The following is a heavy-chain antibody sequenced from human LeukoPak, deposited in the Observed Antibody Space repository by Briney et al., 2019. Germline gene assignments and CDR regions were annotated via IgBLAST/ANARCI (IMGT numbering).Heavy chain of an antibody. CDR3: ARLPNIASTAATDYYYMDV. CDR2: VYPGDSEI. V-gene: IGHV5-51*01. CDR1: RYSFANYW. Sequence: GEPLKISCKAYRYSFANYWLAWVRQMPGKGLECMAIVYPGDSEIRYSPSFQGQVSFSVDKSINTAYLQWSSLKASDTAIYYCARLPNIASTAATDYYYMDVWGKGTTVTVTS. D-gene: IGHD6-13*01. J-gene: IGHJ6*03.